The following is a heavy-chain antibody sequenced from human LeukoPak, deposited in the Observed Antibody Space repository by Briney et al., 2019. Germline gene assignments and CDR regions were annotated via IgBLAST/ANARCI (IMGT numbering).Heavy chain of an antibody. D-gene: IGHD4-11*01. CDR3: ARDDHSNYRFDY. CDR2: NYSSGST. Sequence: SETLSLTCTVSGGSISSGNWWTWVRQPPGKGLEWIGNNYSSGSTNYNPSLKSRVTISLDTSKNQFSLRVTSVTAADTAVYYCARDDHSNYRFDYWGQGALVTISA. J-gene: IGHJ4*02. V-gene: IGHV4-61*01. CDR1: GGSISSGNW.